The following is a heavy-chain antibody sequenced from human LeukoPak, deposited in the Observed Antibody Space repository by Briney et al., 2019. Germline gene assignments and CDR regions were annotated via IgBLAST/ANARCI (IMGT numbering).Heavy chain of an antibody. J-gene: IGHJ6*02. Sequence: SETLSLTCTVSGDSISSYYWSWIRQPPGKGLEWIGYIYYSGSTNYNPSLKSRVTISVDTSKNQFSLKLSSVTAADTAVYYCARDQRYDFWSGYPSYGMDVWGQGTTVTVSS. CDR2: IYYSGST. CDR1: GDSISSYY. V-gene: IGHV4-59*01. CDR3: ARDQRYDFWSGYPSYGMDV. D-gene: IGHD3-3*01.